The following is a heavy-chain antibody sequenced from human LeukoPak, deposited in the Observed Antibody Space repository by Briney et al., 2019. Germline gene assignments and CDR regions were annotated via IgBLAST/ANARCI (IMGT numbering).Heavy chain of an antibody. J-gene: IGHJ5*02. CDR3: ARDLLAVASGWFDP. CDR1: GGSFSGYY. V-gene: IGHV4-34*01. CDR2: INHSGST. D-gene: IGHD6-19*01. Sequence: SETLSLTCAVYGGSFSGYYWSWIRQPPGKGLEWIGAINHSGSTNYNPSLKSRVTMSVDTSKNQFSLKLSSVTAADTAVYYCARDLLAVASGWFDPWGQGTLVTVSS.